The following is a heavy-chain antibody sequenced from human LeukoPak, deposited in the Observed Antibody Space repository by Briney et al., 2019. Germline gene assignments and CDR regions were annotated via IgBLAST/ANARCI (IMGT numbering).Heavy chain of an antibody. V-gene: IGHV3-7*05. D-gene: IGHD2-15*01. CDR3: AREWWYLDY. CDR1: GFTFTAYS. Sequence: GGSLRLSCTASGFTFTAYSMTWVRQAPGRGLEWVARIKEDGSDIHYVDSVKGRSTISRDNAKKSLYLQMNSLRAEDTAVYYCAREWWYLDYWGQGTLVTVSS. J-gene: IGHJ4*02. CDR2: IKEDGSDI.